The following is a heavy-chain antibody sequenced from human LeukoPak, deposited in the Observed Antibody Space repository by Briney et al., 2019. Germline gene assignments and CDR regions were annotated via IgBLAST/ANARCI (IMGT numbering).Heavy chain of an antibody. J-gene: IGHJ1*01. D-gene: IGHD3-22*01. CDR3: ARDIPTYYYDSSGYFQH. Sequence: GGSLRLSCAASGFTFDSYAFSWVRQAPGKGLEWVSAIGNSGADTYYADSVKGRFTISRDNSKNTLYLQMTSLRAEDTAVYYCARDIPTYYYDSSGYFQHWGQGTLVTVSS. CDR2: IGNSGADT. V-gene: IGHV3-23*01. CDR1: GFTFDSYA.